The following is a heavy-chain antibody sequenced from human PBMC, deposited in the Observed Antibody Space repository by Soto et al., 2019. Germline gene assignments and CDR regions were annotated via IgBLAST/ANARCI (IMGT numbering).Heavy chain of an antibody. V-gene: IGHV4-4*07. J-gene: IGHJ6*02. D-gene: IGHD6-19*01. CDR2: IYTSGST. CDR1: GGSISSYY. CDR3: ARGLARKYYYGMDV. Sequence: SETLSLTCTVSGGSISSYYWSWIRQPAGKGLEWIGRIYTSGSTNYNPSLKSRVTMSVGTSKNQFSLKLSSVTAADTAVYYCARGLARKYYYGMDVWGQGTTVTVSS.